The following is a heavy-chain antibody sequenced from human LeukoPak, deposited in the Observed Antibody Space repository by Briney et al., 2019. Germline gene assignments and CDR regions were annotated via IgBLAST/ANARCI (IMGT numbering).Heavy chain of an antibody. D-gene: IGHD4-17*01. CDR3: ARGTYGVYYFDY. J-gene: IGHJ4*02. CDR1: GGSLSGYY. Sequence: SETLSLTCAVYGGSLSGYYWSWIRQPPGKGLEWIGEINHSGATNYNPSLKSRVTIAVDTSKNQFSLRLSSVTAADTAMYYCARGTYGVYYFDYWGQGALVTVSS. CDR2: INHSGAT. V-gene: IGHV4-34*01.